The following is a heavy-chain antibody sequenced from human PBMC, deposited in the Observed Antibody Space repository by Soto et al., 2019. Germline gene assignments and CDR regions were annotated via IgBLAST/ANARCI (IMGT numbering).Heavy chain of an antibody. J-gene: IGHJ5*02. CDR1: GFTFDLYS. D-gene: IGHD2-2*01. CDR2: ISLYSTYI. V-gene: IGHV3-21*04. Sequence: PGGSLRLSCAASGFTFDLYSMNWVRQAPGKGLEWVSSISLYSTYIYYADSVKGRFTISRDNAKSSVYLQMDSLRSLTSDDTAVYYCARVIPGVEAWFDPWGQGTLVTVSS. CDR3: ARVIPGVEAWFDP.